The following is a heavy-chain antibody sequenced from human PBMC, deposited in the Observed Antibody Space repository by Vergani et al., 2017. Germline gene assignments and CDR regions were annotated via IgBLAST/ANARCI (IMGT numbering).Heavy chain of an antibody. CDR1: GYTFTSYA. CDR2: INAGNGNT. Sequence: QVQLVQSGAEVKKPGASVKVSCKASGYTFTSYAMHWVRQATGQRLEWMGWINAGNGNTKYSQTFQGRVTITRDTSASTAYMELSSLRSEDTAVYYCARMKGPSNWFDPGGQGTLVTVSS. J-gene: IGHJ5*02. V-gene: IGHV1-3*01. CDR3: ARMKGPSNWFDP.